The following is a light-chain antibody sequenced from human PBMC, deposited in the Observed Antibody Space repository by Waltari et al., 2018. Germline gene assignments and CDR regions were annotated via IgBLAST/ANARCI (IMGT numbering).Light chain of an antibody. CDR3: GSWDSSLSLV. CDR2: ENK. Sequence: QSVLTQPPSLSAAPGQKVTISCSGSSSNIGYNFVSWYQQFPGTAPKLLIYENKKRPAGIPDRVSGSKSGTSGTLVITGVQTGDEADYYCGSWDSSLSLVFGGGTKLSVL. V-gene: IGLV1-51*02. J-gene: IGLJ2*01. CDR1: SSNIGYNF.